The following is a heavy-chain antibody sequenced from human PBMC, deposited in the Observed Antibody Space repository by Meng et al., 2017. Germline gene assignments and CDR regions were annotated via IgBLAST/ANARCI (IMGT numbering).Heavy chain of an antibody. Sequence: QVQLVPSGAEVKKPAASLKVPCKSSGYTFTSYGVSWVRQAPGQGLEWMGWISAYNGNTNYAQKLQSRVTITTNTSTSTAYMVLRSLRSADTAVYYCARGGIAVAIDYWGQGALVTVSS. V-gene: IGHV1-18*01. CDR1: GYTFTSYG. J-gene: IGHJ4*02. D-gene: IGHD6-19*01. CDR2: ISAYNGNT. CDR3: ARGGIAVAIDY.